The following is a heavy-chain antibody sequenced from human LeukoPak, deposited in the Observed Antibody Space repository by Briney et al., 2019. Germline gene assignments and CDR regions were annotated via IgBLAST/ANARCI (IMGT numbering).Heavy chain of an antibody. CDR2: INWNGGST. V-gene: IGHV3-20*04. CDR3: AKDMLAVAGPGAFDY. J-gene: IGHJ4*02. D-gene: IGHD6-19*01. Sequence: GGSLRLSCAASGFTFDDYGMSWVRQAPGKGLEWVSGINWNGGSTGYADSVKGRFTISRDNAKNSLYLQMNSLRAEDTALYYCAKDMLAVAGPGAFDYWGQGTLVTVSS. CDR1: GFTFDDYG.